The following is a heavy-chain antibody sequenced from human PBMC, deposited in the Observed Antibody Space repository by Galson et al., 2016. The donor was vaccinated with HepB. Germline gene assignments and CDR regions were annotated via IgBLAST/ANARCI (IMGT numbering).Heavy chain of an antibody. CDR1: GFPFSDSA. D-gene: IGHD6-6*01. J-gene: IGHJ4*02. CDR3: TRVYTSSFDS. Sequence: LRLSCADSGFPFSDSAIHWVRQASGKGLEWVGRIRSRANAHATAYAASLGGRFTVSRHDSNNTAYLHMNSLRAEDTAIYYCTRVYTSSFDSWGQGTLVTGSS. CDR2: IRSRANAHAT. V-gene: IGHV3-73*01.